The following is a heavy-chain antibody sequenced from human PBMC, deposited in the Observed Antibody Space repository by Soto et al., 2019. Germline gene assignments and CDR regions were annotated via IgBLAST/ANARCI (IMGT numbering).Heavy chain of an antibody. CDR2: ISPYNGNT. J-gene: IGHJ4*01. CDR1: GYPFTSYG. V-gene: IGHV1-18*01. Sequence: ASVKVSCKTSGYPFTSYGIGWVRQAPGQGLEWMAWISPYNGNTYYAQKFQGRVTLTTDTYTNTVYMELRSLRSDDTAVYYCARDTSHTAMDLDYWG. D-gene: IGHD5-18*01. CDR3: ARDTSHTAMDLDY.